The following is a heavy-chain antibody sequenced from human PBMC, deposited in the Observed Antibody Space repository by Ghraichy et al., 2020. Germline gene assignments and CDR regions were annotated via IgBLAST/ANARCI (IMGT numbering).Heavy chain of an antibody. CDR2: IYYSGST. D-gene: IGHD4-23*01. CDR1: GGSISSYY. J-gene: IGHJ4*02. Sequence: SETLSLTCTVSGGSISSYYWSWIRQPPGKGLEWIGYIYYSGSTNYNPSLKSRVTISVDTSKNQFSLKLSSVTAADTAVYYCASSDYGGINFDYWGQGTLVTVSS. CDR3: ASSDYGGINFDY. V-gene: IGHV4-59*01.